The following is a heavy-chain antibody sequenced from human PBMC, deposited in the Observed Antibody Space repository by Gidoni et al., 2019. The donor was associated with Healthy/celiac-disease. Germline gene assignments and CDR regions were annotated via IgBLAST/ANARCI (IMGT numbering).Heavy chain of an antibody. J-gene: IGHJ2*01. CDR2: SYSGGST. CDR3: ARDDYGGNNWYFDL. D-gene: IGHD4-17*01. CDR1: GFTVSSNY. V-gene: IGHV3-53*01. Sequence: EVQLVESGGGLIQPGGSLRLSCAASGFTVSSNYMSWVRQAPGKGLEWVSVSYSGGSTYDADSVKGRFTISRDNSKNTLYLQMNSLRAEDTAVYYCARDDYGGNNWYFDLWGRGTLVTVSS.